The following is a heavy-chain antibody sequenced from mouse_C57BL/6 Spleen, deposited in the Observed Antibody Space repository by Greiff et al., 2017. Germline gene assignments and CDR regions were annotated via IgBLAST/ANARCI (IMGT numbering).Heavy chain of an antibody. CDR2: IYPGDGDT. D-gene: IGHD1-1*01. CDR3: ARLVYYYGSSYFDY. J-gene: IGHJ2*01. V-gene: IGHV1-82*01. CDR1: GYAFSSSW. Sequence: QVQLQQSGPELVKPGASVKISCKASGYAFSSSWMNWVKQRPGKGLEWIGRIYPGDGDTNYNGKFKGKATLTADKSSSTAYMQLSSLTSEDSAVYFCARLVYYYGSSYFDYWGQGTTLTVSS.